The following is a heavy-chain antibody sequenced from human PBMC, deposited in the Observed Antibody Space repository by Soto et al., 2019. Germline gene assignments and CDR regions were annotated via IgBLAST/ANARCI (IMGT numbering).Heavy chain of an antibody. CDR1: GDSVSSNSAA. J-gene: IGHJ4*02. CDR3: ARGDRSEGLFYHENCGFGH. D-gene: IGHD2-21*01. Sequence: SQTLSLTCAISGDSVSSNSAAWNWIRQSPSRGLEWLGRTYYRSKWYRDYALSLKSRITIDPDTSKNQFSLQLNSVTPEDTAVYYCARGDRSEGLFYHENCGFGHWGQGTLVTVSS. CDR2: TYYRSKWYR. V-gene: IGHV6-1*01.